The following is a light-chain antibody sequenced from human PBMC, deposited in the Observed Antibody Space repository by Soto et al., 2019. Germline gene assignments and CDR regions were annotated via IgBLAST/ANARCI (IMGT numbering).Light chain of an antibody. Sequence: QSVLTQPASVSGSPGQSITISCTGTSSDIGSYNRVSWYQQPPGTAPKLMIYEVSNRPSGVSNRFSGSKSGNTASLTISGLQAEDEAEYFCNSYTTSSTYVFGTGTKVTVL. V-gene: IGLV2-14*01. CDR2: EVS. CDR1: SSDIGSYNR. J-gene: IGLJ1*01. CDR3: NSYTTSSTYV.